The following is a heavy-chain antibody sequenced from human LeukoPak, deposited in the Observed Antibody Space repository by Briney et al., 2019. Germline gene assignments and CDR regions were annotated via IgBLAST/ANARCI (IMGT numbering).Heavy chain of an antibody. CDR1: DGSMSSGGYF. Sequence: PSETLSLTCTVSDGSMSSGGYFWTWIRQHPGEGLEWIGYIYYGGATYYNPSLKSRVTISVDTSKNQFSLKLSSVTAADTAVYYCARGKNYYGSGSYYNAKPRPLNWFDPWGQGTLVTVSS. CDR3: ARGKNYYGSGSYYNAKPRPLNWFDP. J-gene: IGHJ5*02. CDR2: IYYGGAT. V-gene: IGHV4-31*03. D-gene: IGHD3-10*01.